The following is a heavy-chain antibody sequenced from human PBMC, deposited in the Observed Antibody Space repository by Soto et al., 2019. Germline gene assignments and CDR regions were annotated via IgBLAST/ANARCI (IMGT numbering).Heavy chain of an antibody. Sequence: EVQLLESGGGLVQPGGSLRLSCAASGFTFSSYAMSWVRQAPGKGLEWVSAISGSGGSTYYADSVKGRFTISRDNSKNTLYLQMNSLRAEDTAVYYCAEWLSPYYYYYGMDVWGQGTTVTVSS. D-gene: IGHD3-3*01. J-gene: IGHJ6*02. CDR2: ISGSGGST. V-gene: IGHV3-23*01. CDR3: AEWLSPYYYYYGMDV. CDR1: GFTFSSYA.